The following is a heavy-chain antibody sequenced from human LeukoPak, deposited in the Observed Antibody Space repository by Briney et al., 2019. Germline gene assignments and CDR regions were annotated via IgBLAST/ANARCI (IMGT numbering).Heavy chain of an antibody. D-gene: IGHD1-26*01. V-gene: IGHV3-74*01. Sequence: GGSLRLSCAASGFTFSSYWMHWVRQAPGKGLMWVSRISGDGSSTYYADSVKGRFTISRDNSKNTVLLLMNSLRADDTAVYYCAKESPYPMGGTGRVYYFDYWGQGALVTVSS. J-gene: IGHJ4*02. CDR2: ISGDGSST. CDR3: AKESPYPMGGTGRVYYFDY. CDR1: GFTFSSYW.